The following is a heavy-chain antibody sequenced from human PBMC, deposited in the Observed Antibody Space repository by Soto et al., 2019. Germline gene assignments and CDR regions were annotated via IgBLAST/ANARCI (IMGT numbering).Heavy chain of an antibody. D-gene: IGHD6-19*01. V-gene: IGHV1-2*04. CDR3: ATSRISIAVAGETEYYFDY. J-gene: IGHJ4*02. Sequence: ASVKVSCKASGYTFTGYYMHWVRQAPGQGLEWMGWANPNSGDTNYTQKFQGWVTMTRDTSISTAYMELSRLRSDDTAVYYCATSRISIAVAGETEYYFDYWGQGTPVTVSS. CDR1: GYTFTGYY. CDR2: ANPNSGDT.